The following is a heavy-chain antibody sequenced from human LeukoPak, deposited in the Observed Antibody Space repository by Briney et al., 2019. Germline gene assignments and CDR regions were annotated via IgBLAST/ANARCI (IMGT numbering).Heavy chain of an antibody. J-gene: IGHJ4*02. V-gene: IGHV3-64*01. CDR1: GFTFSSYA. CDR3: ARWRCSSTSCFFDY. D-gene: IGHD2-2*01. Sequence: GGSLRLSCAASGFTFSSYAMLWVRQAPGKGLEDVSAISSNGGSTYYANSVKSRFTICRDNSKNTLYLQMGSLRAEDMAVYYCARWRCSSTSCFFDYWGQGTLVTVST. CDR2: ISSNGGST.